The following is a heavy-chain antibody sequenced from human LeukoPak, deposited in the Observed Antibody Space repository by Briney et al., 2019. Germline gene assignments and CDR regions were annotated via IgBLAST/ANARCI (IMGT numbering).Heavy chain of an antibody. CDR3: ARDEQYSSSPQVYYYYYMDV. D-gene: IGHD6-6*01. Sequence: GGSLRLSCAASGFTFDDYGMSWVRQAPGKGLEWGSGINWNGGSTGYADSVKGRFTISRDNAKNSLYLQMNSLRAEDTALYYCARDEQYSSSPQVYYYYYMDVWGKGTTVTVSS. J-gene: IGHJ6*03. CDR2: INWNGGST. CDR1: GFTFDDYG. V-gene: IGHV3-20*04.